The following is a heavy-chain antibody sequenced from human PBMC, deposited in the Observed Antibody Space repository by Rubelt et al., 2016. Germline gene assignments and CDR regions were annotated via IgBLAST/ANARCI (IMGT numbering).Heavy chain of an antibody. V-gene: IGHV1-69*04. Sequence: QVQMVQSGAGVKKPGSSLRVSCKASGDSFSNYAINWVRQAPGQGLEWMGMFAPILGVSSYAQNFPAGCRITADGATSPAYRELSSLRSEDTAVYYCARPLDTALSGYNYGFDVWGQGTTVIVSS. CDR1: GDSFSNYA. CDR2: FAPILGVS. D-gene: IGHD5-18*01. CDR3: ARPLDTALSGYNYGFDV. J-gene: IGHJ6*02.